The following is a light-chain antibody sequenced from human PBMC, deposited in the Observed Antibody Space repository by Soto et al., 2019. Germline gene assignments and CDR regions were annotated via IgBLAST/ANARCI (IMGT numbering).Light chain of an antibody. CDR3: ISYTNRQSYV. CDR2: AVS. V-gene: IGLV2-14*01. Sequence: QSVLTQPASVSGSPGQSITISCSGTSSDIGSYDHVAWYQQFPGKSPKLMIYAVSDRPSGVSDRLSGSKSGITASLTISGLQTEDEADYYCISYTNRQSYVFGTGTKVTVL. CDR1: SSDIGSYDH. J-gene: IGLJ1*01.